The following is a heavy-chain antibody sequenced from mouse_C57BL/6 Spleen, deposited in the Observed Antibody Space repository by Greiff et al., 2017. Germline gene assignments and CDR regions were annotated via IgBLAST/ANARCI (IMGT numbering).Heavy chain of an antibody. CDR1: GYAFTNYL. CDR2: INPGSGGT. CDR3: ARSEDGYSGY. J-gene: IGHJ2*01. D-gene: IGHD2-3*01. Sequence: QVQLQQSGAELVRPGTSVKVSCKASGYAFTNYLIEWVKQRPGQGLEWIGVINPGSGGTNYNEKFKGKATLTADKSSSTAYMQLSSLTSEDAAVYFCARSEDGYSGYWGQGTTLTVSS. V-gene: IGHV1-54*01.